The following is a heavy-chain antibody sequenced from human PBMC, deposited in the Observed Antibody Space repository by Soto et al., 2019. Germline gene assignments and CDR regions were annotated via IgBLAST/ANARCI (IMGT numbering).Heavy chain of an antibody. J-gene: IGHJ6*02. D-gene: IGHD1-1*01. V-gene: IGHV5-51*01. CDR3: TAASRAFHGKYGLDV. CDR2: IYPGDSKT. CDR1: RYSFTNSW. Sequence: PGESLKISCKASRYSFTNSWIGWVRQRPGKGLEWMGIIYPGDSKTTYSPSFQGQVTISVDKSISTAYLQWSSLKASDSAMYYCTAASRAFHGKYGLDVWGQGTTCTVSS.